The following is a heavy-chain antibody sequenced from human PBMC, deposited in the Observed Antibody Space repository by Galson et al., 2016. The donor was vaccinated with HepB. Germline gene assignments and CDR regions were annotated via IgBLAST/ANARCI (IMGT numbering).Heavy chain of an antibody. CDR1: GLIFKSYA. J-gene: IGHJ3*02. V-gene: IGHV3-23*01. Sequence: SLRLSCAASGLIFKSYAMSWVRQAPGKGLEWVSAITGSGGSTYYADSVKGRFTISRDNSNNTLYLQMNSLTAEDTAIYYCAKDREAGWVVEFPSDMWGQGTMVTVSS. D-gene: IGHD1-26*01. CDR2: ITGSGGST. CDR3: AKDREAGWVVEFPSDM.